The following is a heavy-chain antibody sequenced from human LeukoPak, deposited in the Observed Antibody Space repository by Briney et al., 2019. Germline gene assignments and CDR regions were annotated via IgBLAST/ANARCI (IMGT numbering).Heavy chain of an antibody. Sequence: GRSLRLSCAASGFTFSSYAMHWVRQAPGKGLEWVSAISGSGGSTYYADSVKGRFTISRDNSKNTLYLQMNSLRAEDTAVYYCAKDLGQWLVPGGYFDYWGQGTLVTVSS. CDR3: AKDLGQWLVPGGYFDY. CDR2: ISGSGGST. D-gene: IGHD6-19*01. J-gene: IGHJ4*02. V-gene: IGHV3-23*01. CDR1: GFTFSSYA.